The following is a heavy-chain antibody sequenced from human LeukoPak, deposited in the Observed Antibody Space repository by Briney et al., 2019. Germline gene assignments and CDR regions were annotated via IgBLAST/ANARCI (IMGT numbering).Heavy chain of an antibody. V-gene: IGHV4-34*01. J-gene: IGHJ4*02. CDR1: GGSFSGYY. CDR2: INHSGST. CDR3: AREGPGYCSSTSCTQLDY. D-gene: IGHD2-2*03. Sequence: SETLSLTCAVYGGSFSGYYWSWIRQPPGKGLEWIGEINHSGSTNYNTSLKSRVTISVDTSKNQFSLKLSSVTAADTAVYYCAREGPGYCSSTSCTQLDYWGQGTLVTVSS.